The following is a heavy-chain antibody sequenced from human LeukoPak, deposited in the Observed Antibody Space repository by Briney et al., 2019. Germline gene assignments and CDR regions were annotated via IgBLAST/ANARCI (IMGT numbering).Heavy chain of an antibody. Sequence: PSETLSLTCTVSGGSISSGDYYWRWIRQPPGKGLEWIGYIYYSGSTYYNPSLKSRVTISVDTSKNQFSLKLSSVTAADTAVYYCARGQTYYYDSSGYYYAAWGQGTLVTVSS. V-gene: IGHV4-30-4*08. CDR3: ARGQTYYYDSSGYYYAA. J-gene: IGHJ5*02. CDR1: GGSISSGDYY. D-gene: IGHD3-22*01. CDR2: IYYSGST.